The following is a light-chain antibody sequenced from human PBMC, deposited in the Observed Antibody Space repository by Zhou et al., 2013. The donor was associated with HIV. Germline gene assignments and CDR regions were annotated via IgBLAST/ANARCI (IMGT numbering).Light chain of an antibody. CDR3: HLYGSSSALS. CDR1: QSVSRSF. CDR2: GAS. J-gene: IGKJ4*01. V-gene: IGKV3-20*01. Sequence: EIVLTQSPGTLSLSPGERATLSCRASQSVSRSFLAWYQQKSGQAPRLLIYGASSRATGIPDRFSGSGFGADFALTIDRLEPEDSAIYFCHLYGSSSALSFGGGTRVEI.